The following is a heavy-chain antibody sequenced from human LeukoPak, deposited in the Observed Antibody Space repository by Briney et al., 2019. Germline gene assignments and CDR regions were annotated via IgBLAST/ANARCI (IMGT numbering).Heavy chain of an antibody. J-gene: IGHJ6*03. CDR3: ARGVVVVAAMEDYYYYYYMDV. Sequence: PSETLSLTCTVSGGSISSYYWSWIRQPAGKGLEWIGRIYTSGSTNYNPSLKSRVTISVDTSKNQFSLKLSSVTAADTAVYYCARGVVVVAAMEDYYYYYYMDVWGKGTTVTVSS. CDR1: GGSISSYY. D-gene: IGHD2-15*01. CDR2: IYTSGST. V-gene: IGHV4-4*07.